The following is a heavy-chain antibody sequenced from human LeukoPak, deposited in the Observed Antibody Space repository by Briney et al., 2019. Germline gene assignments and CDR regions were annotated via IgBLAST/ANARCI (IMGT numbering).Heavy chain of an antibody. J-gene: IGHJ5*02. CDR1: GGSIDNYY. CDR3: ARDVGYCSSASCYVWFDP. V-gene: IGHV4-59*01. Sequence: SETLSLTCTVSGGSIDNYYWSWIRQPPGKALEWIGYGSSSGNSKYTPSLNSRVTISLDTSKNQFSLRLSSVTAADTAIYHCARDVGYCSSASCYVWFDPWGQGTLVTVSS. CDR2: GSSSGNS. D-gene: IGHD2-2*01.